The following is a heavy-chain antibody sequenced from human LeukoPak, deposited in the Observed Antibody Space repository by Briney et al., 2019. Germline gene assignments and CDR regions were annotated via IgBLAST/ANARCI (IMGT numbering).Heavy chain of an antibody. CDR2: ISGSGGST. V-gene: IGHV3-23*01. Sequence: GSLRLSCAASGFTFSSHAMSWVRQAPGKGLEWVSAISGSGGSTYYADSVKGRFTISRDNSKNTLYLQMNSLRAEDTAVYYCGRSLITMVRGVIAYWGQGTLVTVSS. CDR3: GRSLITMVRGVIAY. J-gene: IGHJ4*02. CDR1: GFTFSSHA. D-gene: IGHD3-10*01.